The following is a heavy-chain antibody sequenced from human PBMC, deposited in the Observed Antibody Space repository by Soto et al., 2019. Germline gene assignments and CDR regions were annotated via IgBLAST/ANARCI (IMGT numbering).Heavy chain of an antibody. CDR3: ARGRSTNYYYYMDV. J-gene: IGHJ6*03. CDR1: GGSFSGYY. V-gene: IGHV4-34*01. CDR2: INHSGST. Sequence: QVQLQQWGAGLLKPSETLSLTCAVYGGSFSGYYWSWIRQPPGKGLEWIGEINHSGSTNYNPSLKSRVTISVDTSKNQFTLKLSSVTAADTAVYYCARGRSTNYYYYMDVWGKGTTVTVSS.